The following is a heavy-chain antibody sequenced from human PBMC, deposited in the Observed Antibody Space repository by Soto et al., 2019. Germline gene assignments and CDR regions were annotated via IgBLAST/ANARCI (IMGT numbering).Heavy chain of an antibody. Sequence: SETLSLTCTVSGGSISYYYWSWIRQPPGKGLEWIGYIYYSGSTNYNTSLKSRVTISLDMSKNHFSLKLSSVTAADTAVYYCVRHSAAAHYDFWSGGSWFDPWGQGTLVTVSS. D-gene: IGHD3-3*01. CDR2: IYYSGST. CDR3: VRHSAAAHYDFWSGGSWFDP. CDR1: GGSISYYY. V-gene: IGHV4-59*08. J-gene: IGHJ5*02.